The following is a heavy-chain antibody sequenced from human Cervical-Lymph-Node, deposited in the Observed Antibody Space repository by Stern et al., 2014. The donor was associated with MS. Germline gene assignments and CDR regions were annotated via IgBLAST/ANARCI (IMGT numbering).Heavy chain of an antibody. Sequence: VQLEESGPEVKKPGASVKVSCKASGYRFTSYGMSWVRQAPGHGLEWVAWISGHNGTTVYAEKFQCSITVTTDSSTRTVYMEVRSLSSDDTAVYYCARDSEVTLNYRLRFFEDWGQGTQVTVSS. J-gene: IGHJ4*02. D-gene: IGHD3-16*02. V-gene: IGHV1-18*04. CDR3: ARDSEVTLNYRLRFFED. CDR1: GYRFTSYG. CDR2: ISGHNGTT.